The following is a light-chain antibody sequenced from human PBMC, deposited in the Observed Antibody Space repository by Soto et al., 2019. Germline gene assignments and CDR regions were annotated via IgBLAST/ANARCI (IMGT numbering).Light chain of an antibody. V-gene: IGKV1-5*03. Sequence: DIQMTQSPSTLSASVGDRVTITCRASQSISSWLAWYQQKPGKAPKLLVYKASSLESGVPSRFSGTGSETEFTLTISSLQPDDFATYCCQQYGGYPLTFGGGTKVEIK. J-gene: IGKJ4*01. CDR2: KAS. CDR3: QQYGGYPLT. CDR1: QSISSW.